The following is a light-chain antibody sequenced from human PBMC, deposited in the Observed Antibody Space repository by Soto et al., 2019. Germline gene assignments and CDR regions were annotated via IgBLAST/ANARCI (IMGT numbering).Light chain of an antibody. J-gene: IGKJ4*01. CDR2: AAS. V-gene: IGKV1-12*01. CDR1: QGISTW. CDR3: QQFHRWPVT. Sequence: DIQMTQSPLSVSASVGDRVTISCRASQGISTWLAWYQQKPGKAPKLLIYAASSLQTGVPSRFSGSGSGTDFTLTINSLRSEDVAVYYCQQFHRWPVTFGGGAKVEI.